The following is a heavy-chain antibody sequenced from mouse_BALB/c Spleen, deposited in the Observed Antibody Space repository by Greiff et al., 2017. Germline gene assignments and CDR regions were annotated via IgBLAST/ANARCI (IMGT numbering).Heavy chain of an antibody. V-gene: IGHV1-54*03. Sequence: QVQLKESGAELVRPGTSVKVSCKASGYAFTNYLIEWVKQRPGQGLEWIGVINPGSGGTNYNEKFKGKATLTADKSSSTAYMQLSSLTSDDSAVYFCARERCKWYCDVWGAGTTGSGSS. CDR1: GYAFTNYL. CDR3: ARERCKWYCDV. J-gene: IGHJ1*01. CDR2: INPGSGGT.